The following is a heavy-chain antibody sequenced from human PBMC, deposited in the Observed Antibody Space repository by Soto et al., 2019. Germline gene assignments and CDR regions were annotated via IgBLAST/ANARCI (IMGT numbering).Heavy chain of an antibody. J-gene: IGHJ2*01. V-gene: IGHV3-33*01. D-gene: IGHD1-1*01. CDR3: ASDRGSKGKPGYDWYFEL. CDR2: IWYDGTKQ. Sequence: QMQLVESGGGVVQPGRSLKLSCAASGFTFVRYGMHWVRQAPGKGLEWVAFIWYDGTKQYYADSVKGRFTVSRDDPNNSVHLQLNSLRADDTAVYYCASDRGSKGKPGYDWYFELWGRGTLVTVSS. CDR1: GFTFVRYG.